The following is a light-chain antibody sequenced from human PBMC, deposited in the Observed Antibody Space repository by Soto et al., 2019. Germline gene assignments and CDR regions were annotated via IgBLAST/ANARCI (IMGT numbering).Light chain of an antibody. CDR1: QSIRSY. CDR2: AAG. V-gene: IGKV1-39*01. CDR3: QQSYSTPWT. J-gene: IGKJ1*01. Sequence: DIQITQYQPSLSASVGDRVTITCRASQSIRSYLNWYQQKPGKAPQLLIYAAGSLQSGVPSRFRGFGAGTDFTLTISSLQPEDFATYSCQQSYSTPWTFGQGTKVDIK.